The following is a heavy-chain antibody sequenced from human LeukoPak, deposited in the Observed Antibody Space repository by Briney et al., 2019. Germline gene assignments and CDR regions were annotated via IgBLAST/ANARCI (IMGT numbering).Heavy chain of an antibody. D-gene: IGHD7-27*01. J-gene: IGHJ6*02. Sequence: GGSLRLPCAASGFTFSSYAMSWVRQAPGKGLEWVSGITGSGGSTSYADSVKGRFTISRDNSKNTLYLQMNSLRAEDTAVYYCAKTALGYFYTMDVWGQGTTVTVSS. CDR2: ITGSGGST. CDR3: AKTALGYFYTMDV. V-gene: IGHV3-23*01. CDR1: GFTFSSYA.